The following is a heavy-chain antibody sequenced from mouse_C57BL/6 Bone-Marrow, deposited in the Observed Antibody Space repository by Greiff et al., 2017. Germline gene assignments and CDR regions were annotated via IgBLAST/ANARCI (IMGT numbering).Heavy chain of an antibody. V-gene: IGHV1-69*01. Sequence: VQLQQPGAELVMPGASVKLSCKASGYTFTSYWMHWVKQRPGQGLEWIGEIDPSDSYTNYNQKFKGKSTLTVDKSSSTAYRQLSSLTSEDSAVYYCARLGLLRYLDYWGQGTTLTVSS. CDR1: GYTFTSYW. CDR2: IDPSDSYT. J-gene: IGHJ2*01. CDR3: ARLGLLRYLDY. D-gene: IGHD1-1*01.